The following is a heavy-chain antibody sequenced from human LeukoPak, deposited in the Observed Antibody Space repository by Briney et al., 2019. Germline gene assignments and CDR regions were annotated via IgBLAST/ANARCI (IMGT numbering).Heavy chain of an antibody. CDR1: GFTFSSDA. V-gene: IGHV3-23*01. Sequence: GGSLRLSCAASGFTFSSDAMSWLRQAPGKGLEWVSAITPSGGTTYYAASVKGRFTISRDNSKNTLYLQLNSLRAEDTAVYYCAKGPSSWDSWGQGTLVTVSS. CDR3: AKGPSSWDS. J-gene: IGHJ4*02. CDR2: ITPSGGTT.